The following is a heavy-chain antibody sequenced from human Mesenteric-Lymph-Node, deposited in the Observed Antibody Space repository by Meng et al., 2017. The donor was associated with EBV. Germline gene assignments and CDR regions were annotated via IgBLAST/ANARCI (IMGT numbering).Heavy chain of an antibody. D-gene: IGHD1-26*01. Sequence: QAQLVQAGGEVKRPGASVKVSCKASGYSFTRYGISWVRQAPGQGLEWMGWINTDTGIPTYAQGFTGRFVFSLDTSVSTAYLQISSLKAEDTAVYYCARDSGTYYYYFDYWGQGTLVTVSS. CDR1: GYSFTRYG. CDR3: ARDSGTYYYYFDY. J-gene: IGHJ4*02. V-gene: IGHV7-4-1*02. CDR2: INTDTGIP.